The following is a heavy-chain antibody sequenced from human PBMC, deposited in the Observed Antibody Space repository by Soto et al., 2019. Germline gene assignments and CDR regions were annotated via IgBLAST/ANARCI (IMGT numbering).Heavy chain of an antibody. D-gene: IGHD3-22*01. V-gene: IGHV1-18*01. CDR3: ARESSGNYYDSSGYYPDYYYGMDV. CDR1: GYTFTSYG. CDR2: ISAYNGNT. Sequence: ASVEVSCKASGYTFTSYGISWVRQAPGQGLEWMGWISAYNGNTNYAQKLQGRVTMTTDTSTSTAYMELRSLRSDDTAVYYCARESSGNYYDSSGYYPDYYYGMDVWGQGTTVTVSS. J-gene: IGHJ6*02.